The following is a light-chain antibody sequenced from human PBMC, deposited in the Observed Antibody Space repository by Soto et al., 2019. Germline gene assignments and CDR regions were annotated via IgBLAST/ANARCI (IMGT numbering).Light chain of an antibody. Sequence: QLVLTQSPSASASLGASVTLTCTLSSGHSHYAIAWHQQQPEKGPRFLMKLHNDGSHIKGDGIPDRFSGSTSGAERYLTISSLQSEDEADYYCQTWTTDILLFGGGTKLTVL. CDR2: LHNDGSH. CDR3: QTWTTDILL. J-gene: IGLJ3*02. V-gene: IGLV4-69*01. CDR1: SGHSHYA.